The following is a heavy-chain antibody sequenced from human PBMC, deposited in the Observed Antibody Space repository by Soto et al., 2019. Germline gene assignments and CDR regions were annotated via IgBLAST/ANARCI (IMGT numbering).Heavy chain of an antibody. J-gene: IGHJ6*02. Sequence: GESLKISCKGSGYSFTSYWISWVRQMPGKGLEWMGRIDPSDSYTNYSPSFQGHVTISADKSISTAYLQWSSLKASDTAMYYCARLTYDSSGYSQYMDVWGQGTTVTVS. D-gene: IGHD3-22*01. CDR1: GYSFTSYW. CDR2: IDPSDSYT. V-gene: IGHV5-10-1*01. CDR3: ARLTYDSSGYSQYMDV.